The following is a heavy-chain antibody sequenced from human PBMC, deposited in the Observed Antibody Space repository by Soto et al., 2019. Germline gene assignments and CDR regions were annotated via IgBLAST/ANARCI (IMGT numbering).Heavy chain of an antibody. D-gene: IGHD3-3*01. V-gene: IGHV3-30*18. CDR3: AKAPIRFLELLAGGYFDY. CDR2: ISYDGSNK. CDR1: GFTFSSYG. J-gene: IGHJ4*02. Sequence: GGSLRLSCAASGFTFSSYGMHWVRQAPGKGLEWVAVISYDGSNKYYADSVKGRFTISRDNSKNTLYLQMNSLRAEDTAVYYCAKAPIRFLELLAGGYFDYLGQGTLVTVSS.